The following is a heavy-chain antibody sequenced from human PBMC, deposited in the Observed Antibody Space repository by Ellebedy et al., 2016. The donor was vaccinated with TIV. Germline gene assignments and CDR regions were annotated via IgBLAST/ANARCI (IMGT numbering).Heavy chain of an antibody. CDR2: IIPIFGTA. V-gene: IGHV1-69*13. CDR1: GGTFSSYA. J-gene: IGHJ6*02. Sequence: SVKVSCXASGGTFSSYAISWVRQAPGQGLEWMGGIIPIFGTANYAQKFQGRVTITADESTSTAYMELSSLRSEDTAVYYCASPVEYSSSSVPTNYYYYGMDVWGQGTTVTVSS. CDR3: ASPVEYSSSSVPTNYYYYGMDV. D-gene: IGHD6-6*01.